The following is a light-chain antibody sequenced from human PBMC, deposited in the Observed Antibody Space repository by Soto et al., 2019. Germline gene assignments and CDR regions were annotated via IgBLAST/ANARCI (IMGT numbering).Light chain of an antibody. Sequence: EILMTQSPATLSVSPGERATLSCRASQSVGGDLAWYQQKPGQAPRLLISGASTRASGIPARFSGSGSGTEFTLTISSLQSEDVAFYYCQQYNNWPETFGQGTKVEIK. J-gene: IGKJ1*01. CDR2: GAS. V-gene: IGKV3-15*01. CDR3: QQYNNWPET. CDR1: QSVGGD.